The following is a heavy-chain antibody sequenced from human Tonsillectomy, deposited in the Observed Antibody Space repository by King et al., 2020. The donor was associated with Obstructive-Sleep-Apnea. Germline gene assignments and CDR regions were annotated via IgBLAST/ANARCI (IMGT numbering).Heavy chain of an antibody. CDR1: GFTFSSYW. V-gene: IGHV3-74*01. CDR2: INNDGSST. Sequence: VQLVESGGGLVQPGGSLRLSCAASGFTFSSYWMHWFRQAPGKGLVWVSHINNDGSSTNYADSVKGRFTISRDNAKNTLYLQMNSLRVEDTAVYYCTGDGYNYYWGQGTLVTVSS. D-gene: IGHD5-24*01. CDR3: TGDGYNYY. J-gene: IGHJ4*02.